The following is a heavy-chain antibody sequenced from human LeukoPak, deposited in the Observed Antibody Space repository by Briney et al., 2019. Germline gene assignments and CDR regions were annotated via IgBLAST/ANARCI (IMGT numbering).Heavy chain of an antibody. CDR1: GYTFSTYY. CDR3: ARGFCSGGSCYSYDY. J-gene: IGHJ4*02. D-gene: IGHD2-15*01. V-gene: IGHV1-46*01. Sequence: ASVKVSCKASGYTFSTYYMHWVRQAPGQGLEWMGVIDPSGGSTYYARKFQGRVTMTSDTSTSTVYMELSSLRSEDTAVYYCARGFCSGGSCYSYDYWGQGTLVTVSS. CDR2: IDPSGGST.